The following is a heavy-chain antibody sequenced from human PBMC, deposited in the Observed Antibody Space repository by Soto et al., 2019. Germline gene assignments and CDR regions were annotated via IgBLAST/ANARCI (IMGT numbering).Heavy chain of an antibody. CDR1: SGPISRSNW. J-gene: IGHJ6*03. Sequence: QVQLQESGPGLVKPSGTLSLTCAVFSGPISRSNWWSWVRQPPGKGLEWIGEIYESGMTNYNPSLESRVTISVDRSKNQFSLNLISMTAADTAVYYCAGGGWHGLEYYMDVWGKGTTVTVSS. CDR3: AGGGWHGLEYYMDV. CDR2: IYESGMT. D-gene: IGHD6-6*01. V-gene: IGHV4-4*02.